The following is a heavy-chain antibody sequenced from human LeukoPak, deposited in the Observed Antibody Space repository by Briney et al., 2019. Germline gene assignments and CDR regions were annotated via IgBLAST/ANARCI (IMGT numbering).Heavy chain of an antibody. Sequence: SGGSLRLSCAASGFTFSRYRMHWVRQAPGKGVVWVSSISSDGSTTNYEDSVKGRFTISRDNAKSTLYLQMNSLRAEDTAVYYCARLHRNWIDDYWGQGTLVTVSS. CDR2: ISSDGSTT. D-gene: IGHD1-1*01. CDR1: GFTFSRYR. CDR3: ARLHRNWIDDY. V-gene: IGHV3-74*01. J-gene: IGHJ4*02.